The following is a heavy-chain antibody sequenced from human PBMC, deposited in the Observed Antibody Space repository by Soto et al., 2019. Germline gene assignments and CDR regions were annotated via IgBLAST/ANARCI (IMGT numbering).Heavy chain of an antibody. CDR1: GFTFSSYA. CDR3: ARVSGYDYYYYYMDV. D-gene: IGHD5-12*01. Sequence: VQLVESGGGVVQPGRSLRLSCAASGFTFSSYAMHWVRQAPGKGLEYVSAISSNGGSTYYANSVKGRFTISRDNSKNTLYLQMGSLRAEDMAVYYCARVSGYDYYYYYMDVWGKGTTVTVSS. CDR2: ISSNGGST. J-gene: IGHJ6*03. V-gene: IGHV3-64*01.